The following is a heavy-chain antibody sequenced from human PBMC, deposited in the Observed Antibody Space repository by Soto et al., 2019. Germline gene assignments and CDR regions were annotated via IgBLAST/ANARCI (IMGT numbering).Heavy chain of an antibody. CDR1: GYFISSSHW. CDR2: INYSGSF. D-gene: IGHD2-21*02. CDR3: AGSIVVVTAIDY. Sequence: SETLSLTCRVSGYFISSSHWWGWIRQPPGKGLEWIGHINYSGSFYHDPSLKSRVTMSLDTSKHQFSLRLSSVTAADTAVYYCAGSIVVVTAIDYWGQGTLVNVSS. J-gene: IGHJ4*02. V-gene: IGHV4-28*05.